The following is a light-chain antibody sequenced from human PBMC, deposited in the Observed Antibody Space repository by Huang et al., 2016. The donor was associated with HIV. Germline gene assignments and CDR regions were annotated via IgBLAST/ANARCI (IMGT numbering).Light chain of an antibody. V-gene: IGKV3-15*01. CDR1: QSVSTK. Sequence: EIVMTQSPATLSVSPGERATLSCRASQSVSTKLAWYRQKPGQPPRLLIYGASTRATVVPARFSGSGSGTEFTLTISSLQSEDFGVYYCQQYNNWPPWTFGQGTKVEIK. J-gene: IGKJ1*01. CDR2: GAS. CDR3: QQYNNWPPWT.